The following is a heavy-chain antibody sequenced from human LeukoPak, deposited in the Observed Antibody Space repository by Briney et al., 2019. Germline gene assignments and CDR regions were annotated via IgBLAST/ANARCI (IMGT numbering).Heavy chain of an antibody. CDR2: MNPNSGNT. CDR3: ARGERAERIDP. J-gene: IGHJ5*02. CDR1: GYTFTSYD. D-gene: IGHD1-1*01. V-gene: IGHV1-8*01. Sequence: GASVTVSCTASGYTFTSYDINWVRQATGQGLEWMGWMNPNSGNTGYAQKFQGRVTMTRNTSISTAYMELSSLRSEDTAVYYCARGERAERIDPWGQGTLVTVSS.